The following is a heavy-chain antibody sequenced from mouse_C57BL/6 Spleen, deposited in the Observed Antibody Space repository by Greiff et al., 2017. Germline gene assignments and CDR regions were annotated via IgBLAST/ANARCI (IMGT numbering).Heavy chain of an antibody. V-gene: IGHV14-2*01. CDR1: GFNINDYY. Sequence: EVQLQQPGAELVKPGASVKLSCTASGFNINDYYMHWVKQRTEQGLEWIGRIDPEDGETKYAPKFQGKDTITADTSSHTAYLQLSSLTSEDTAVYYCASYYDYDGNCDPMDYRGQGTSVTVSS. CDR3: ASYYDYDGNCDPMDY. D-gene: IGHD2-4*01. J-gene: IGHJ4*01. CDR2: IDPEDGET.